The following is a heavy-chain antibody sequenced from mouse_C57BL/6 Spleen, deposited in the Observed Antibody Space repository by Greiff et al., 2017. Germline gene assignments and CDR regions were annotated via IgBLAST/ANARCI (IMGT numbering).Heavy chain of an antibody. J-gene: IGHJ4*01. CDR3: ARGGTEAMDY. CDR1: GFNIKDYY. V-gene: IGHV14-2*01. Sequence: EVQLQQSGAELVKPGASVKLSCTASGFNIKDYYMHWVKQRPEQGLEWIGRIDPEDGDTKYATKFQGKATITADTSSNTAYLQLSSLTSEDAAVYYCARGGTEAMDYWGQGTSVTVSS. CDR2: IDPEDGDT.